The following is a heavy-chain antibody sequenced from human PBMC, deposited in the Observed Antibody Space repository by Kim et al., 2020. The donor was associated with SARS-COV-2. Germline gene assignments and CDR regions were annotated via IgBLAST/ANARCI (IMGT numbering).Heavy chain of an antibody. CDR2: GSSR. CDR3: VREPAN. J-gene: IGHJ4*02. Sequence: GSSRKYADSVNGRFTISRDNAKKSLSRQMNSLPPEETAVYYCVREPANWGQGTLVTVSS. V-gene: IGHV3-11*01.